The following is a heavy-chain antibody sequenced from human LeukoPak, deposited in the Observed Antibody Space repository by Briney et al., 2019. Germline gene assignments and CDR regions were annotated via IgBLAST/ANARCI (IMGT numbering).Heavy chain of an antibody. V-gene: IGHV1-69*13. Sequence: ASVKVSCKASGGTFSSYAISWVRQAPGQGLEWMGGIIPIFGTANYAQKFQGRVTITADESTSTAYMELRSLRSDDTAVYYCARFITGTAGFAFDIWGQGTMVTVSS. D-gene: IGHD1-20*01. CDR2: IIPIFGTA. CDR3: ARFITGTAGFAFDI. CDR1: GGTFSSYA. J-gene: IGHJ3*02.